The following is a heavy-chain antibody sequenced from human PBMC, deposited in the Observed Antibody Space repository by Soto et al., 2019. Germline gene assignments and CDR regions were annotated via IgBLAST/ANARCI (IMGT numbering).Heavy chain of an antibody. V-gene: IGHV3-33*01. Sequence: QVQLVESGGGVVQPGRSLRLSCAASGFTFSSYVMHWVRQAPGKGLEWVAVIWYDGSNKYYADSVKGRFTISRDNSKNTLYLQMNSLRAEDTAVYYCAREPLLRYGDYYFDYWCQGTLVTVSS. CDR2: IWYDGSNK. CDR3: AREPLLRYGDYYFDY. D-gene: IGHD4-17*01. CDR1: GFTFSSYV. J-gene: IGHJ4*02.